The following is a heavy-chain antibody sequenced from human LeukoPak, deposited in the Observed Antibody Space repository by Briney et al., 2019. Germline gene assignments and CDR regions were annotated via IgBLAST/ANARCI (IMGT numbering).Heavy chain of an antibody. J-gene: IGHJ4*02. CDR3: ARDRVRSGYDLFDY. V-gene: IGHV4-4*07. CDR1: GGSINNYY. Sequence: SETLSLTCTVSGGSINNYYWSWIRQPAGKGLEWIGRIYTSGIINYNPSLKSRLTMSIDTSKNQFSLKLSSVTAADTAVYYCARDRVRSGYDLFDYWGQGTLVTVSS. D-gene: IGHD5-12*01. CDR2: IYTSGII.